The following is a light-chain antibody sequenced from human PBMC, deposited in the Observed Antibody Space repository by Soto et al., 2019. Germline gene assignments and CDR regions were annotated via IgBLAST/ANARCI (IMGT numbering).Light chain of an antibody. J-gene: IGKJ1*01. CDR2: GAS. CDR3: HHYNNLPQA. V-gene: IGKV3-15*01. Sequence: ETVMTQSPATLSVSPGERATLFCRASEGVSNNLAWYQQRPGQAPRLLIYGASARATGIPDRFSGSGSGTEFTLIISNLQPEDFAVYYCHHYNNLPQAFGRGTKVEI. CDR1: EGVSNN.